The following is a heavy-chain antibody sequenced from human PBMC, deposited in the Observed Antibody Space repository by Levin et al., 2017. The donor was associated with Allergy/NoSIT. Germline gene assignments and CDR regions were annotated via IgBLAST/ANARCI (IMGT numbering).Heavy chain of an antibody. CDR2: INSDGSST. CDR3: AKGGGKVFDY. D-gene: IGHD3-16*01. Sequence: ASVKVSCAASGFTFSSYWMHWVRQAPGKGLVWVSRINSDGSSTSYADSVKGRVTISRDNAKNTLYLQMNSLRVEDTAVYYCAKGGGKVFDYWGQGTLVTVSS. CDR1: GFTFSSYW. V-gene: IGHV3-74*01. J-gene: IGHJ4*02.